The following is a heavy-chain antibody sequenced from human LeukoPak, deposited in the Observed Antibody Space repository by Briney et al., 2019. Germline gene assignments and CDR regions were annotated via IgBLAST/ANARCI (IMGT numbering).Heavy chain of an antibody. V-gene: IGHV1-58*02. Sequence: SVKVSCKASGFTFTSSAMQWVRQARGQRLEWIGWIVVGSGNTNYAQKFQERVTITRDMSTSTAYMELSSLRSEDTAVYYCAALLSGRPHEGVWGKGTTVTVSS. CDR1: GFTFTSSA. CDR2: IVVGSGNT. CDR3: AALLSGRPHEGV. J-gene: IGHJ6*04. D-gene: IGHD3-10*01.